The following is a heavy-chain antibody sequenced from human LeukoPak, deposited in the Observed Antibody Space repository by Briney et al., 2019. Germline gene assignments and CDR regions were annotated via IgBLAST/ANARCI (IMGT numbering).Heavy chain of an antibody. Sequence: SETLSLTCAVYGGSFSGYYWSWIRQPPGKGLEWIGYIYYNGGTNYNPSLKSRVTISVGTSKSQFSLKLSSVAAADTAVYYCARTTPTGFWSGYPNWFDPWGQGTLVTVSS. CDR2: IYYNGGT. CDR1: GGSFSGYY. V-gene: IGHV4-59*01. CDR3: ARTTPTGFWSGYPNWFDP. D-gene: IGHD3-3*01. J-gene: IGHJ5*02.